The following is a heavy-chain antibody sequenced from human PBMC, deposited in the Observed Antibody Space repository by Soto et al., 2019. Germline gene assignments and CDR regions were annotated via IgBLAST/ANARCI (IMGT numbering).Heavy chain of an antibody. CDR1: GFIFTSYS. V-gene: IGHV3-23*01. CDR3: AKDRAVLRFLEWLSGFDF. Sequence: PGGSLRLSCAASGFIFTSYSMVWVRLAPVKGLEWVSSITGTGDSTYYTDSVKGRFTISRDNSKNTLYLQMNGLRAEDTAVYYCAKDRAVLRFLEWLSGFDFWGQGTLVTVSS. J-gene: IGHJ4*02. CDR2: ITGTGDST. D-gene: IGHD3-3*01.